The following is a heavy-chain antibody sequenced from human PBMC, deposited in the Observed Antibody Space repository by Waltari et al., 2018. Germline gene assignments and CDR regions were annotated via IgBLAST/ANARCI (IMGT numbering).Heavy chain of an antibody. CDR1: GFTFSSYG. V-gene: IGHV3-33*08. Sequence: VQLVESGGGVVQPGRSLRLSCAASGFTFSSYGMHGVRQAPGKGLEWVAVIWYDGSNKYYADSVKGRFTISRDNSKNTLYLQMNSLRAEDTAMYYCAYSSSWYYFDYWGQGTLVTVSS. J-gene: IGHJ4*02. CDR3: AYSSSWYYFDY. D-gene: IGHD6-13*01. CDR2: IWYDGSNK.